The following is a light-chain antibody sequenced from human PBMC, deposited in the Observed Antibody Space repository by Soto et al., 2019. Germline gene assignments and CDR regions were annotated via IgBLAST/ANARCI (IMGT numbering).Light chain of an antibody. V-gene: IGKV1-5*03. CDR1: QTISSW. CDR2: KAS. CDR3: QHYNSYSAA. Sequence: DIQMTQSPSTLSGSVGDRVTITCRASQTISSWLAWYQQKPGKAPKLPIYKASTLKSGVPSRFSGSRSGTEFTLPISRLQPDAFATYYCQHYNSYSAAFRQATKVDIK. J-gene: IGKJ1*01.